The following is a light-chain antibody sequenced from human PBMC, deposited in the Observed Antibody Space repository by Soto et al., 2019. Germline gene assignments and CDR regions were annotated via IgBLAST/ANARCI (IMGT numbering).Light chain of an antibody. Sequence: QSVLTQPPSVSGAPGQRVTISCTGSSSNIGAGYDVHWYQQLPGTAPKLLIYGNSNRPSGVPDRFSGSKSGTSASLAITGLQAEDEADYFCSSYTSDNNPYVFGTGTKLTVL. J-gene: IGLJ1*01. CDR1: SSNIGAGYD. V-gene: IGLV1-40*01. CDR3: SSYTSDNNPYV. CDR2: GNS.